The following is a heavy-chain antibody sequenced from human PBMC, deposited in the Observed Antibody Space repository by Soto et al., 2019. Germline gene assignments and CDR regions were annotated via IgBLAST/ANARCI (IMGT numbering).Heavy chain of an antibody. CDR3: ARYDAFKAFDL. J-gene: IGHJ3*01. CDR1: GFTFNSYS. V-gene: IGHV3-21*01. Sequence: GGSLRLSCAASGFTFNSYSVNWVRQAPGKGLEWVASISSGSVYTDFADSVKGRFTISRDDVTNSVSLQMDSLRVEDTGIYYCARYDAFKAFDLWGQGTMVTVSS. CDR2: ISSGSVYT. D-gene: IGHD1-1*01.